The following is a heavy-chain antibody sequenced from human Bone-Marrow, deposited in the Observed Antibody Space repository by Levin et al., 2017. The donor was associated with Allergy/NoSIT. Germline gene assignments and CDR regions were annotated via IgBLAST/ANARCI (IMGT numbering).Heavy chain of an antibody. D-gene: IGHD4-17*01. CDR1: GFNFSTYN. CDR3: AKDRTYGILWNYGMDV. CDR2: ITRRSDYM. V-gene: IGHV3-21*01. Sequence: EASVKVSCAASGFNFSTYNMNWVRQTPGKGLEWVSSITRRSDYMYYADSVKGRFIISRDNAKNSLFLQMNSLRVDDTAVYYCAKDRTYGILWNYGMDVWGQGTTVTVSS. J-gene: IGHJ6*02.